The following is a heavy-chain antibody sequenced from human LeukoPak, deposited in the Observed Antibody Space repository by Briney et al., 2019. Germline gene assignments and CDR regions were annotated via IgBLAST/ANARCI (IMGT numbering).Heavy chain of an antibody. Sequence: GGSLRLSCAASGFPLSSYSINWVRQAPGKGLEWVSYISSSGSAIYYVDSVKGRFTVSRDNAKNSLFLQTNSPRAEDTAVYYCVRVKGSYFDYWGQGALVTVSS. D-gene: IGHD2-15*01. J-gene: IGHJ4*02. V-gene: IGHV3-48*01. CDR1: GFPLSSYS. CDR2: ISSSGSAI. CDR3: VRVKGSYFDY.